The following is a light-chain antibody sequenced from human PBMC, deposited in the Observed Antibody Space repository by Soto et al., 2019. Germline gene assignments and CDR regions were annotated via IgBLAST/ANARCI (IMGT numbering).Light chain of an antibody. CDR2: DAS. CDR1: QSVTSSY. V-gene: IGKV3-20*01. CDR3: QQYGSSLLT. J-gene: IGKJ4*01. Sequence: EIVLTQSPGTLSLSPGERVTLSCRAGQSVTSSYLAWYQQKPGQAPRLLIYDASSRATGIPDRFSGSGSGKDFTLTISRLELENFAVYYCQQYGSSLLTFGGGPKVEIK.